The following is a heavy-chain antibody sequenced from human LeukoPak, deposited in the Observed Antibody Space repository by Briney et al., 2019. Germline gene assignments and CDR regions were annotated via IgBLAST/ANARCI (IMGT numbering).Heavy chain of an antibody. J-gene: IGHJ4*02. CDR3: ASGRWDLRFHY. CDR1: GGSISSYY. D-gene: IGHD1-26*01. Sequence: SETLSLTCTVSGGSISSYYWSWIRQPAGKGLEWIGRIYTSGSTNYNPSLKSRVTISVDTFKNQFSLKLSSVTAADTAVYFCASGRWDLRFHYWGQGALVTVSS. V-gene: IGHV4-4*07. CDR2: IYTSGST.